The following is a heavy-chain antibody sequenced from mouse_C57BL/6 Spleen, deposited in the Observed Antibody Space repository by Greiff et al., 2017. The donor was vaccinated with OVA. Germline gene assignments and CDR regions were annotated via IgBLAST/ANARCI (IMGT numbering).Heavy chain of an antibody. CDR1: GYSITSGYY. Sequence: ESGPGLVKPSQSLSLTCSVTGYSITSGYYWNWIRQFPGNKLEWMGYISYDGSNNYNPSLKNRISITRDTSKNQFFLKLNSVTTEDTATYYCARFITHYFDYWGQGTTLTVSS. CDR3: ARFITHYFDY. CDR2: ISYDGSN. V-gene: IGHV3-6*01. J-gene: IGHJ2*01. D-gene: IGHD1-3*01.